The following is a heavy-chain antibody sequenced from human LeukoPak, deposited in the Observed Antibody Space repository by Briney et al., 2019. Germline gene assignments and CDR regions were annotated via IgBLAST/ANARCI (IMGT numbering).Heavy chain of an antibody. D-gene: IGHD3-9*01. V-gene: IGHV3-74*01. Sequence: GGSLRLSCAASGFTFSSYWMHWVRQAPGKGLVWVSRINSDGSSTSYADSVKGRFTISRDNAKNTLYLQMNSLRAEDTAVYYCARAPLRYFDRPYYFDYWGQGTLVTVSS. CDR2: INSDGSST. J-gene: IGHJ4*02. CDR3: ARAPLRYFDRPYYFDY. CDR1: GFTFSSYW.